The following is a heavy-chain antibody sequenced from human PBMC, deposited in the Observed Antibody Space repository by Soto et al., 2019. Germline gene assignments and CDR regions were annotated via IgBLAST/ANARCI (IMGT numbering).Heavy chain of an antibody. D-gene: IGHD4-17*01. CDR1: GYTFTSYY. J-gene: IGHJ2*01. CDR2: INPSGGST. V-gene: IGHV1-46*03. CDR3: ARSRGSTVAISDNWYFDL. Sequence: ASVKVSCKASGYTFTSYYMHWVRQAPGQGLEWMGIINPSGGSTSYAQKFQGRVTMTRDTSTSTVYMELSSLRSEDTAVYYCARSRGSTVAISDNWYFDLWGRGTLVTVSS.